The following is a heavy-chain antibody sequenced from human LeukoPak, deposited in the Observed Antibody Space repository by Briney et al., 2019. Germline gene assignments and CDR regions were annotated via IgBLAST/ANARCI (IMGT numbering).Heavy chain of an antibody. Sequence: SQTLSLTCAISGDSVSSNSAAWNWIRQSPSRGLEWLGRTYYRSKWYNDYAVSVKSRITINPDTSKNQFSLQLNSVTPEDTAVYYCARVFGYCSSTSCYRGVFDYWGQGTLVTVSS. D-gene: IGHD2-2*03. CDR2: TYYRSKWYN. V-gene: IGHV6-1*01. J-gene: IGHJ4*02. CDR1: GDSVSSNSAA. CDR3: ARVFGYCSSTSCYRGVFDY.